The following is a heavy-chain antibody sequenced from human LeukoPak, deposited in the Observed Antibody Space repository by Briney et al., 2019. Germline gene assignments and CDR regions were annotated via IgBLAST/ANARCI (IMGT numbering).Heavy chain of an antibody. CDR1: GFTFSSYI. J-gene: IGHJ6*02. V-gene: IGHV3-48*01. CDR2: ISSSSSTI. CDR3: ARDSYGMDV. Sequence: GGALRLSCAASGFTFSSYIMNWVRQAPGKGLEWVSYISSSSSTIYYADSVKGRFTISRDNAKNSLYLQMNSLRAEDTAVYYCARDSYGMDVWGQGTTVTVSS.